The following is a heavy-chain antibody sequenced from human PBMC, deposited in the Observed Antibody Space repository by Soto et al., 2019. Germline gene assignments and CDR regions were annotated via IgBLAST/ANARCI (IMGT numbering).Heavy chain of an antibody. Sequence: QVQLVESGGGVVQPGRSLRLSCAASGFTFGSYGMHWVRQAPGKGLEWVAVISYDGSNKYYADSVKGRFTISRDNSKNTLYLQMNSLRAEDTAVYYCARDYGDYFDYWGQGTLVTVSS. D-gene: IGHD4-17*01. V-gene: IGHV3-30*03. J-gene: IGHJ4*02. CDR3: ARDYGDYFDY. CDR1: GFTFGSYG. CDR2: ISYDGSNK.